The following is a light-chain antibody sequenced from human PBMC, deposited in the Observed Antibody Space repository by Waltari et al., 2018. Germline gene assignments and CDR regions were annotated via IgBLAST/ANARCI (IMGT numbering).Light chain of an antibody. CDR3: QQFYTTPPMFT. CDR2: LTS. J-gene: IGKJ2*01. Sequence: DIVMTQSPDSLAVSLGERATINCKSSQNVLYGSDNKNYLAWFQQKPGQPPKLLIYLTSTRASGVPDRFSGSGSGTDFTRTISSLQAEDVAVYYCQQFYTTPPMFTFGQGTKVEIK. CDR1: QNVLYGSDNKNY. V-gene: IGKV4-1*01.